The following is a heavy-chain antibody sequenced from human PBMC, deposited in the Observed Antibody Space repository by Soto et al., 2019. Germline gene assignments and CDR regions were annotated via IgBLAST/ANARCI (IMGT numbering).Heavy chain of an antibody. V-gene: IGHV4-61*01. Sequence: QVQLQESGPGLLKPSETLSLTCTVSGGSVSSGNYFWSWIRQPPGKGLEWIGYIHSSGSTNYNPSLKRRVIISVDTSRNQFSLKRTSVTAADTAVYYCAILTKPTAVTTAFRGGYGLDVWGQGTTVTVSS. CDR2: IHSSGST. D-gene: IGHD4-17*01. CDR3: AILTKPTAVTTAFRGGYGLDV. CDR1: GGSVSSGNYF. J-gene: IGHJ6*02.